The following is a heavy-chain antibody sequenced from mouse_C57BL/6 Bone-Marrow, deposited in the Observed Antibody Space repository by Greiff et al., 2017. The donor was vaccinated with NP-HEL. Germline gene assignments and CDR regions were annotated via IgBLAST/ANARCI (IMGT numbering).Heavy chain of an antibody. D-gene: IGHD2-5*01. Sequence: VKLQESGAELARPGASVKLSCKASGYTFTSYGISWVKQRTGQGLEWIGEIYPRSGNTYYNEKFKGKATLTADKSSSTAYMELRSLTSEDSAVYFCARRNYSNCYAMDYWGQGTSVTVSS. CDR1: GYTFTSYG. CDR3: ARRNYSNCYAMDY. CDR2: IYPRSGNT. V-gene: IGHV1-81*01. J-gene: IGHJ4*01.